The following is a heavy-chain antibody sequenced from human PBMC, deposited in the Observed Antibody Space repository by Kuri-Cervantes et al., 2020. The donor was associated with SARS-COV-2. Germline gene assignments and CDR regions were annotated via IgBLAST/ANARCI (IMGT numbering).Heavy chain of an antibody. D-gene: IGHD2-2*01. J-gene: IGHJ6*01. Sequence: SVKVSCKISGFTFTTSAVQWVRQARGQRLEWIGWIVVGSGNTDYAQKFQERVTITRDMSTSTAYMELSSLRSEDTAVYYCARPDIVVVPAAQRDYYYYYGMDVWGQGTTVTVSS. CDR2: IVVGSGNT. V-gene: IGHV1-58*01. CDR3: ARPDIVVVPAAQRDYYYYYGMDV. CDR1: GFTFTTSA.